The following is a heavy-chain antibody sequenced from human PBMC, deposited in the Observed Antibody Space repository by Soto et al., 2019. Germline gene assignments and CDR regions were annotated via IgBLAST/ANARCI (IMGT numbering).Heavy chain of an antibody. CDR3: ARNSGSYYDSYFTN. V-gene: IGHV3-53*01. CDR1: GFTVSSNY. J-gene: IGHJ4*02. D-gene: IGHD1-26*01. CDR2: IYSGGST. Sequence: EVQLVESGGGLIQPGGSLRLSCAASGFTVSSNYMSWVRQAPGKGLEWVSVIYSGGSTYYADSVKGRFTISRDNSKNTLYLQMNSPRAEDTAVYYCARNSGSYYDSYFTNWGQGTLVTVSS.